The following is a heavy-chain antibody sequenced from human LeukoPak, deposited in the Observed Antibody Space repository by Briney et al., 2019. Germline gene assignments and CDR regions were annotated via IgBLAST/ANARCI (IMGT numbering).Heavy chain of an antibody. D-gene: IGHD3-3*01. CDR1: GYTFTGYY. Sequence: GASVKVSCKASGYTFTGYYMHWVRQAPGQGLEWMGWISAYNGNTNYAQKLQGRVTMTTDTSTSTAYMELRSLRSDDTAVYYCARAWSGSFHPSVHWGQGTLVTVSS. J-gene: IGHJ4*02. V-gene: IGHV1-18*04. CDR3: ARAWSGSFHPSVH. CDR2: ISAYNGNT.